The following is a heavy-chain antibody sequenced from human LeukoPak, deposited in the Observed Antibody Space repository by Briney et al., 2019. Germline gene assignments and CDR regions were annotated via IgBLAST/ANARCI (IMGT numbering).Heavy chain of an antibody. CDR3: ARDRRLASFDY. CDR1: GFTFINYG. Sequence: GGSLRLSCEASGFTFINYGMHWVRQAPGKGLEWVAVTSYDGSNKYYADSVEGRFTISRDNSKNTLYLQMNSLRAEDAAIYYCARDRRLASFDYGGQGTLVTVSS. CDR2: TSYDGSNK. V-gene: IGHV3-30*03. J-gene: IGHJ4*02. D-gene: IGHD6-25*01.